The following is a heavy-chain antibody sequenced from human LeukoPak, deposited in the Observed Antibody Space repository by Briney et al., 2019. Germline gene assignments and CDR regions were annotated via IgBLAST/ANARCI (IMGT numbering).Heavy chain of an antibody. CDR3: ARDTYYDFWSGYGSGRFDY. D-gene: IGHD3-3*01. Sequence: SETLSLTCAVYGGSFSGYYWSWLRQPPGKGLEWIGEINHSGSTNYNPSLKSRVTISVDTSKNQFSLKLSSVTAADTAVYYCARDTYYDFWSGYGSGRFDYWGQGTLVTVSS. CDR1: GGSFSGYY. J-gene: IGHJ4*02. V-gene: IGHV4-34*01. CDR2: INHSGST.